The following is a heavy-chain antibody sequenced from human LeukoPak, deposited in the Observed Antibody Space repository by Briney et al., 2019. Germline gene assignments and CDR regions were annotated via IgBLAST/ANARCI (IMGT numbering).Heavy chain of an antibody. CDR2: TKPNSGCT. CDR1: AFSLSGLY. D-gene: IGHD5-18*01. V-gene: IGHV1-2*02. Sequence: ASVKVPCKASAFSLSGLYIHWVRQAPGPALEWMGWTKPNSGCTNYADKLEGRVTMTRDTSTNTAFMELRKLTSDDTGVYECTRARREEGYVYGADFFESWGQGTL. J-gene: IGHJ4*02. CDR3: TRARREEGYVYGADFFES.